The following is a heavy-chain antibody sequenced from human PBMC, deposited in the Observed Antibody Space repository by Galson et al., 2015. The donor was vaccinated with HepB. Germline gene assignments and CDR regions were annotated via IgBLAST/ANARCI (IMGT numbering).Heavy chain of an antibody. Sequence: SLRLSCAASGFTFSRFRMHWVRQAPGKGLVWVSRINSDGSITDYAGSVKARFPISRDNAKNTLYLQMNSLRAEDTAVYYCAKTVDYFDLWGRGTLVTVSS. V-gene: IGHV3-74*01. D-gene: IGHD1-14*01. CDR1: GFTFSRFR. CDR2: INSDGSIT. J-gene: IGHJ2*01. CDR3: AKTVDYFDL.